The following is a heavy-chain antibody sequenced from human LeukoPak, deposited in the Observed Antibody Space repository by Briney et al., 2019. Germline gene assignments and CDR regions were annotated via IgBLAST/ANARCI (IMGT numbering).Heavy chain of an antibody. CDR1: GGPLGNYY. J-gene: IGHJ6*02. CDR3: ARAIFGDSYHGIDV. V-gene: IGHV4-4*07. D-gene: IGHD3-10*01. Sequence: MASETLSLTCTVSGGPLGNYYWTWIRQPAAKGLEWIGRIFVSGSTNYNPSLKGRVTMSVDTSKKQFSLRLTSMSAADTAVYFCARAIFGDSYHGIDVWGQGTTVTVSS. CDR2: IFVSGST.